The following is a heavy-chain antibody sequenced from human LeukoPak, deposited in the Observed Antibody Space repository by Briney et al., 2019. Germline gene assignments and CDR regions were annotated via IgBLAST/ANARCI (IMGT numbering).Heavy chain of an antibody. CDR2: INHSGST. CDR1: GGSFSGYY. Sequence: SETLSLTCAVYGGSFSGYYWSWTRQPPGKGLEWIGEINHSGSTNYNPSLKSRVTISVDTSKHQFSLKLSSVTAADTAVYYRARGRLGSSSYGYWGQGTLVTVSS. CDR3: ARGRLGSSSYGY. J-gene: IGHJ4*02. D-gene: IGHD6-6*01. V-gene: IGHV4-34*01.